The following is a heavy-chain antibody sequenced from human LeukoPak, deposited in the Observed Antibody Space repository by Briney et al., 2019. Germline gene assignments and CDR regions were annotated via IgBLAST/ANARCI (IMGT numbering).Heavy chain of an antibody. CDR1: GYTLSSYG. Sequence: ASVKVSCKTSGYTLSSYGITWVRQAPGQGLEWMGWISGNKGNTKYAQKLQDRVTMTTDTSTSIAYMELRSLRSDDTAVYYCARVQSAAMGRYHFDYWGQGTLVIVSS. CDR3: ARVQSAAMGRYHFDY. CDR2: ISGNKGNT. J-gene: IGHJ4*02. V-gene: IGHV1-18*01. D-gene: IGHD2-2*01.